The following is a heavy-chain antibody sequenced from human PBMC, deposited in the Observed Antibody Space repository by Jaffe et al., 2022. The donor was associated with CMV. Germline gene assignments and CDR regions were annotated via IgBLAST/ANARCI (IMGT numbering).Heavy chain of an antibody. CDR2: IYYSGST. CDR3: ARESWSGSYGKYYYYGMDV. V-gene: IGHV4-59*01. Sequence: QVQLQESGPGLVKPSETLSLTCTVSGGSISSYYWSWIRQPPGKGLEWIGYIYYSGSTNYNPSLKSRVTISVDTSKNQFSLKLSSVTAADTAVYYCARESWSGSYGKYYYYGMDVWGQGTTVTVSS. D-gene: IGHD1-26*01. J-gene: IGHJ6*02. CDR1: GGSISSYY.